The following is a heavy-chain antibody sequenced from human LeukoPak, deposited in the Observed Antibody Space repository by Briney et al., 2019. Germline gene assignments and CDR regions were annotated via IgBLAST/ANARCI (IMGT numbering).Heavy chain of an antibody. Sequence: GSLRLSCAASGCTFISYAMTWVRQAPGKGLEWVSAISGSGGTTYYADSVKGRFTISRDNSKNTLNLQMNSLRAEDTAVYYCAKDRDATGITGAIDIWGQGTMVTVSS. CDR3: AKDRDATGITGAIDI. J-gene: IGHJ3*02. CDR2: ISGSGGTT. D-gene: IGHD3-3*01. V-gene: IGHV3-23*01. CDR1: GCTFISYA.